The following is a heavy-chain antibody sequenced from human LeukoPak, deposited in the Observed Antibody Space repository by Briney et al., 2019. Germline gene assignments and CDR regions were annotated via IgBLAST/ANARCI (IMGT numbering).Heavy chain of an antibody. Sequence: PGGSLRLSCAASGFTFSSYWMSWARQAPGKGLEWVANIKQDGSEKYYVDSVKGRFTISRDNAKNSLYLQMNSLRAEDTAVYYCARPVRFLEWLFPSDAFDIWGQGTMVTVSS. D-gene: IGHD3-3*01. V-gene: IGHV3-7*01. J-gene: IGHJ3*02. CDR2: IKQDGSEK. CDR1: GFTFSSYW. CDR3: ARPVRFLEWLFPSDAFDI.